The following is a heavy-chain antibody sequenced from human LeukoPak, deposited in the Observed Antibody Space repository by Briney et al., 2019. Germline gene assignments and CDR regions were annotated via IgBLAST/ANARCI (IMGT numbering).Heavy chain of an antibody. D-gene: IGHD1-1*01. CDR3: ARVAATTCYHHYYMDV. Sequence: GGSLRLSCAASGFSFRSHIMVWDRQSPGRVLEWVGLISHDGVNDNYVDSVKGRFTVSRSSSTNTLSLKMDSLRPADTAVYFCARVAATTCYHHYYMDVWGKGTTVTVSS. CDR2: ISHDGVND. J-gene: IGHJ6*03. V-gene: IGHV3-30*01. CDR1: GFSFRSHI.